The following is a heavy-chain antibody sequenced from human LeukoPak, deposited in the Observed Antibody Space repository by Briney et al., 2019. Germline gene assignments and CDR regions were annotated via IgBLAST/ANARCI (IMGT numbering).Heavy chain of an antibody. CDR1: GLTFSSYS. D-gene: IGHD6-13*01. V-gene: IGHV3-21*01. CDR3: ARGPRSSSWPTEY. Sequence: GGSLRLSCAASGLTFSSYSMNWVRQAPGKGLEWVSSISSSSSYIYYADSVKGRFTISRDNAKNSLYLQMNSLRAEDTAVYYCARGPRSSSWPTEYWGQGTLVTVSS. CDR2: ISSSSSYI. J-gene: IGHJ4*02.